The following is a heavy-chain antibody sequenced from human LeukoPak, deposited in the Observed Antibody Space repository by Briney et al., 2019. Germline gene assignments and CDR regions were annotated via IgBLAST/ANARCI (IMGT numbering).Heavy chain of an antibody. V-gene: IGHV3-7*01. D-gene: IGHD2-15*01. Sequence: GGSLRLSCTASGFTFRDYWMIWVRQAPGKGLEWVANIDYDGREKNYLDSVKGRFTISRDNAKNSVYLQMDSVRVEDTAVYYCTNSGWSDWGQGTLVTVSS. J-gene: IGHJ4*02. CDR2: IDYDGREK. CDR1: GFTFRDYW. CDR3: TNSGWSD.